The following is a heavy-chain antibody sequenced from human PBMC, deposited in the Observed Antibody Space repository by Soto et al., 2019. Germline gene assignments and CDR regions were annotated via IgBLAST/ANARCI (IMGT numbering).Heavy chain of an antibody. CDR1: GFTFDSYA. CDR2: ISYDGSIK. CDR3: AKSASGWGRQYNGMDV. D-gene: IGHD6-19*01. J-gene: IGHJ6*02. V-gene: IGHV3-30*18. Sequence: GSLRLSCAASGFTFDSYAMHWVRQAPGKGLEWVAVISYDGSIKDYVDSVKGRFTISRDNPKNTLFLQMNSLRVEDTAVYYCAKSASGWGRQYNGMDVWGQGTTVTVSS.